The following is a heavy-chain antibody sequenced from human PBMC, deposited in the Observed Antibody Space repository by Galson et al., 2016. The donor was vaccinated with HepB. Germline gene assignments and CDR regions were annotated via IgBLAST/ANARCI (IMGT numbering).Heavy chain of an antibody. CDR3: GRWVSGSPDC. Sequence: SLRLSCAASGFTFSSHGMHWVRQAPGKGLEWVGRSKNKANSYTTEYAASVKGRFTISRDDSKNSVYLQMNSLKTEDTAVYYCGRWVSGSPDCWGQGTLVTVSS. V-gene: IGHV3-72*01. J-gene: IGHJ4*02. D-gene: IGHD1-26*01. CDR2: SKNKANSYTT. CDR1: GFTFSSHG.